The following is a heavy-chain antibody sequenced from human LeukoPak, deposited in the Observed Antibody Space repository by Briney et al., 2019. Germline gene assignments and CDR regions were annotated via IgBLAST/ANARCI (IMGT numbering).Heavy chain of an antibody. CDR1: GFTFSSYS. CDR2: ISSRSSYI. CDR3: ARDRDDFWSGIDY. J-gene: IGHJ4*02. D-gene: IGHD3-3*01. V-gene: IGHV3-21*01. Sequence: GGSLRLSCAASGFTFSSYSMNWVRQAPGRGLEWVSSISSRSSYIYYADSVKGRFTISRDNAKNSLYLQMNSLRAEDTAVYYCARDRDDFWSGIDYWGQGTLVTVSS.